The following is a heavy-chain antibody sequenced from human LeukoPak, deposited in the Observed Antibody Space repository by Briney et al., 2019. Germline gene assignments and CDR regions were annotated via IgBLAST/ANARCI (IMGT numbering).Heavy chain of an antibody. J-gene: IGHJ4*02. Sequence: ASVKVSCKASGYTFTGYYMHWVRQAPGQGLEWMGWINPNSGGTNYAQKFQGRVTMTRDTSISTAYMELSRLRSDDTAVYYCAFTLDCGGDCWEGGHFDCWGQGTLVTVSS. CDR2: INPNSGGT. V-gene: IGHV1-2*02. CDR3: AFTLDCGGDCWEGGHFDC. CDR1: GYTFTGYY. D-gene: IGHD2-21*02.